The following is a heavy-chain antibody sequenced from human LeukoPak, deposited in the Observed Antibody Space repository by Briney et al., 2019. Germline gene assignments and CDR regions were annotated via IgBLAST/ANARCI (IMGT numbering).Heavy chain of an antibody. CDR1: GYTFTGYY. V-gene: IGHV1-2*02. CDR3: ARDFCSGGSCYSRFDY. CDR2: INPNSGGT. J-gene: IGHJ4*02. Sequence: ASVKVSCKASGYTFTGYYMHWVRQAPGQGLEWMGWINPNSGGTNYAQKFQGRVTMTRDTSISTAYMELSRLRADDTAVYYCARDFCSGGSCYSRFDYWGQGTLVTVSS. D-gene: IGHD2-15*01.